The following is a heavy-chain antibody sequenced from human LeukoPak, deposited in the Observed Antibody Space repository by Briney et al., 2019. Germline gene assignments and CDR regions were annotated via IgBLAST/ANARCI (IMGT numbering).Heavy chain of an antibody. CDR1: GGSVSSYC. CDR3: ARHWLDSGTPDRFDY. CDR2: IYYTGST. Sequence: SETLSLTCTVSGGSVSSYCWSWIRQPPGKGLEWIGYIYYTGSTNYNPSLKSRVTISVDTSKNQFSLKLTSVTAADTAVYYCARHWLDSGTPDRFDYWGQGTLVTVSS. V-gene: IGHV4-59*08. J-gene: IGHJ4*02. D-gene: IGHD3-10*01.